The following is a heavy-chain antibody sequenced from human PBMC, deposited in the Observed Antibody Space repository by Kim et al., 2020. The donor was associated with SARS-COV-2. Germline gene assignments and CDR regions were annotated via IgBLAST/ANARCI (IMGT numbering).Heavy chain of an antibody. CDR2: K. J-gene: IGHJ4*02. D-gene: IGHD3-10*01. CDR3: ARDYYYGSGDY. V-gene: IGHV3-33*01. Sequence: KYYADSVKGRFTISRDNSKNTLYLQMNSLRAEDTAVYYCARDYYYGSGDYWGQGTLVTVSS.